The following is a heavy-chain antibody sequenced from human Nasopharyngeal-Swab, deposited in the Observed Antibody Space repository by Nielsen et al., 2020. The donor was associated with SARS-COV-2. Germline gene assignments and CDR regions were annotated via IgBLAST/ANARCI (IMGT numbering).Heavy chain of an antibody. J-gene: IGHJ4*02. CDR2: IAHDASSE. CDR1: GFTFSSFG. D-gene: IGHD4-17*01. CDR3: ARDAPAHYGAFY. Sequence: GGSLRLSCAASGFTFSSFGMHWVRQAPGKGLEWVAFIAHDASSEYYGDSVKGRFSISRDSSKNTLYLQMDSLRGEDTAVYYCARDAPAHYGAFYWGREPWSPSPQ. V-gene: IGHV3-30*03.